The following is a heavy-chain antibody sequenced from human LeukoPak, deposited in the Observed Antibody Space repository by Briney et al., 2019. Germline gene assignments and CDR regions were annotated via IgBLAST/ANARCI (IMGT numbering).Heavy chain of an antibody. D-gene: IGHD6-13*01. CDR2: IYYSGST. CDR3: ARYSSSWSVIDY. Sequence: SQTLSLTCAVSGGSISSGGYSWSWIRQPPGKGLEWIGYIYYSGSTNYNPSLKSRVTISVDTSKNQFSLKLSSVTAADTAVYYCARYSSSWSVIDYWGQGTLVTVSS. J-gene: IGHJ4*02. V-gene: IGHV4-61*08. CDR1: GGSISSGGYS.